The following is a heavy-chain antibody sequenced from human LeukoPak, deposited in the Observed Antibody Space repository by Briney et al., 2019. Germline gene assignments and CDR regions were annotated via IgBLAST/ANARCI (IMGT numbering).Heavy chain of an antibody. V-gene: IGHV4-39*01. J-gene: IGHJ4*02. CDR1: GGSISSSSYY. CDR3: ARHFGSKYFDY. Sequence: SETLSLTCTVSGGSISSSSYYWGWIRQPPGKGLEWIGSIYYSGSTYYNPSLKSRVTISVDTSKNQFSLKLSSVTAADTAVYFCARHFGSKYFDYWGQGTLVTVSS. D-gene: IGHD1-14*01. CDR2: IYYSGST.